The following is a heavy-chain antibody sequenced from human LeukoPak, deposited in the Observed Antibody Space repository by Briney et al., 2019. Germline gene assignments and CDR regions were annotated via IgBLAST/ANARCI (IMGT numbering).Heavy chain of an antibody. CDR1: GYTFTSYD. J-gene: IGHJ4*02. D-gene: IGHD3-9*01. Sequence: ASVKVSYKASGYTFTSYDINWVRQATGQGLEWMGWMNPNSGNTGYAQKFQGRVTMTRNTSISTAYMELSSLRSEDTAVYYCARSPSDILTGYYTVYFDYWGQGTLVTVSS. V-gene: IGHV1-8*01. CDR3: ARSPSDILTGYYTVYFDY. CDR2: MNPNSGNT.